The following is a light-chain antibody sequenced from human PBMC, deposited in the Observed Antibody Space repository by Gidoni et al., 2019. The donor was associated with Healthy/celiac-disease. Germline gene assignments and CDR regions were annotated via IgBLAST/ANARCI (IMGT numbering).Light chain of an antibody. Sequence: QSALTQPASVSGSPAQSITISCTGTSSDVGSYNLVSWYQQHPGKAPKLMIYEVSKRPSGVSNRFSGSKSGNTASLTISGLQAEDEADYYCCSYAGSSTLGVFGGGTKLTVL. CDR1: SSDVGSYNL. CDR2: EVS. V-gene: IGLV2-23*02. CDR3: CSYAGSSTLGV. J-gene: IGLJ3*02.